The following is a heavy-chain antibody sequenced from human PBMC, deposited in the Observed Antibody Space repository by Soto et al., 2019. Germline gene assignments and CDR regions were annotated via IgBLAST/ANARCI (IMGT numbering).Heavy chain of an antibody. CDR2: KSYDGSNK. CDR3: ADDSSGYYYGMDV. D-gene: IGHD3-22*01. Sequence: GGSLRLSCAASGFTFISYGMHWVRQAPGKGLEWVAVKSYDGSNKYYADSVKGRFTISRDNSKNTLYLQMNSLRAEDTAVYYCADDSSGYYYGMDVWGQGTTVTVSS. CDR1: GFTFISYG. J-gene: IGHJ6*02. V-gene: IGHV3-30*03.